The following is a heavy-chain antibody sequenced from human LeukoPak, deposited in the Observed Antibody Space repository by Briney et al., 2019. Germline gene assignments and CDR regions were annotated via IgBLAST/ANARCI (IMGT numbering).Heavy chain of an antibody. CDR1: GGTFSSYA. V-gene: IGHV1-69*05. CDR2: IIPIFGTA. Sequence: ASVKVSCKASGGTFSSYAISWERQAPGQGLEWMGRIIPIFGTANYAQKFQGRVTITTDESTSTAYMELSSLRSEDTAVYYCASPTRFLEWLLYYWGQGTLVTVSS. D-gene: IGHD3-3*01. CDR3: ASPTRFLEWLLYY. J-gene: IGHJ4*02.